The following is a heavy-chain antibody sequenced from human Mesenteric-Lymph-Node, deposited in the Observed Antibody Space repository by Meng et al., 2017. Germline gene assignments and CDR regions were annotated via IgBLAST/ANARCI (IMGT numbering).Heavy chain of an antibody. CDR2: IYYSGCT. CDR3: AGGSGSSHFFDY. CDR1: GGSINSATYY. J-gene: IGHJ4*01. V-gene: IGHV4-39*07. D-gene: IGHD3-10*01. Sequence: GSLRLSCTVSGGSINSATYYWAWIRQPPGEGLECIGSIYYSGCTYYNPSLKSRVTMSLDTSKNQFSLKLTSVTAADTAVYFCAGGSGSSHFFDYWGHGKRVTGSS.